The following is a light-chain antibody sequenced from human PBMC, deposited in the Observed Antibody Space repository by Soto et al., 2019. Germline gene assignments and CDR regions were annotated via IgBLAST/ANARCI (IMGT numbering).Light chain of an antibody. CDR2: GAS. CDR1: QSVGIN. J-gene: IGKJ1*01. V-gene: IGKV3-15*01. Sequence: EIVMTQSPATLSVSPGERATLSCRASQSVGINLAWYQQKSGQAPRLLIYGASTRATDLPVRFSGSESGTEFTLTISSLQSEDFAVYYCQQYTNWPRTFGQGTKVEIK. CDR3: QQYTNWPRT.